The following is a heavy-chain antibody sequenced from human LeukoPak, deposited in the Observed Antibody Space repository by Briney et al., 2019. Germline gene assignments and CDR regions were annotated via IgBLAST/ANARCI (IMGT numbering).Heavy chain of an antibody. J-gene: IGHJ3*02. CDR3: ARGYYDFWSGPPLRARLNAFDI. V-gene: IGHV4-4*07. D-gene: IGHD3-3*01. CDR1: GGSISSYY. Sequence: SETLSLTCTVSGGSISSYYWSWIRQPAGKGLEWIGRIYTSGSTNYNPSLKSRVTMSVDTSKNQFSLKLSSVTAADTAVYYCARGYYDFWSGPPLRARLNAFDIWGQGTMVTVSS. CDR2: IYTSGST.